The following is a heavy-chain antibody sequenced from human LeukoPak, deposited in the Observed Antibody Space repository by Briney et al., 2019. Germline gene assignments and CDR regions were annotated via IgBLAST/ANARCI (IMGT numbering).Heavy chain of an antibody. Sequence: SETLSLTCTVSGGSISSYYWSWIRQPAGKGLEWIGRIYTSGGTNYNPSLKSRVTMSVDTSKNQFSLKLSSVTAADTAVYYCARHSGSYDSRAYFNYWGQGTLVTVSS. V-gene: IGHV4-4*07. D-gene: IGHD3-22*01. CDR2: IYTSGGT. CDR1: GGSISSYY. J-gene: IGHJ4*02. CDR3: ARHSGSYDSRAYFNY.